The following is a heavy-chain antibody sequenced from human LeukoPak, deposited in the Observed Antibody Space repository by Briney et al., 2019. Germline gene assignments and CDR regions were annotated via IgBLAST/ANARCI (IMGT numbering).Heavy chain of an antibody. CDR3: ARADPTYDFWSGGAFDI. Sequence: SQTLSLTCTVSGGSISSGDYYWSWIRQPPGKGLEWLGYIYYSGSTYYNPSLKSRVTISVDTSKNQFSLKLSSVTAADTAVYYCARADPTYDFWSGGAFDIWGQGTTVTVSS. CDR2: IYYSGST. J-gene: IGHJ3*02. V-gene: IGHV4-30-4*01. D-gene: IGHD3-3*01. CDR1: GGSISSGDYY.